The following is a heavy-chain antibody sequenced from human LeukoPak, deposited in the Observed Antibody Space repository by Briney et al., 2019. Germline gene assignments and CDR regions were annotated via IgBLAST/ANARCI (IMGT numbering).Heavy chain of an antibody. CDR1: GFTVSSNY. CDR3: ARCSSTSREYYYYYYGMDV. CDR2: IYSGGST. Sequence: PGGSLRLSCAASGFTVSSNYMSWVRQAPGKGLEWVSVIYSGGSTYYADSVKGRFTISRDNSKNTLYLQMNRLRAEDTAVYYCARCSSTSREYYYYYYGMDVWGKGTTVSVSS. J-gene: IGHJ6*04. V-gene: IGHV3-53*01. D-gene: IGHD2-2*01.